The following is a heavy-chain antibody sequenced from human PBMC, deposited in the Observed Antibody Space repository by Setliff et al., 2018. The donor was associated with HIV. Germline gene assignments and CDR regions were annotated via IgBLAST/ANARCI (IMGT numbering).Heavy chain of an antibody. CDR1: GGTLSNYV. V-gene: IGHV1-69*13. CDR3: ARGQTGVAAAAFGGGSAWSDEGFDI. Sequence: ASVKVSCKTSGGTLSNYVITWVRQAPGQGLEWMGMIIPMYNIPAYAQKFQGRVTFTVDESTSTAYMELSSLSSEDTAVYYCARGQTGVAAAAFGGGSAWSDEGFDIWGQGTMVTVSS. J-gene: IGHJ3*02. CDR2: IIPMYNIP. D-gene: IGHD6-13*01.